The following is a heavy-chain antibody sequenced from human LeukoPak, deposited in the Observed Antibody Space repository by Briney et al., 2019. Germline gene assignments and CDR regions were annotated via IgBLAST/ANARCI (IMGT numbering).Heavy chain of an antibody. CDR1: GGSISSSSYY. CDR3: ARVGDTSGFYYGYFDY. CDR2: IYSSGST. Sequence: SETLSLTCTVSGGSISSSSYYWGWIRQPPGKGLEWIGSIYSSGSTFYNPSLKSRVTISVDTSKNQFSLRLSSVTAADTAVYYCARVGDTSGFYYGYFDYWGQGTLVTVSS. J-gene: IGHJ4*02. V-gene: IGHV4-39*07. D-gene: IGHD3-22*01.